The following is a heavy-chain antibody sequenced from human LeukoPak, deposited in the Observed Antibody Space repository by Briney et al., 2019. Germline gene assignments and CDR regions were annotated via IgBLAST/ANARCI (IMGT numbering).Heavy chain of an antibody. V-gene: IGHV3-21*01. Sequence: GGSLRLSCAASGFTVSSNYMSWVRQAPGKGLEWVSSISSSSSYIYYADSVKGRFTISRDNAKNSLYLQMNSLRAEDTAVYYCARDRTEYYYDSSGYYGFDYWGQGTLVTVSS. CDR1: GFTVSSNY. J-gene: IGHJ4*02. CDR3: ARDRTEYYYDSSGYYGFDY. D-gene: IGHD3-22*01. CDR2: ISSSSSYI.